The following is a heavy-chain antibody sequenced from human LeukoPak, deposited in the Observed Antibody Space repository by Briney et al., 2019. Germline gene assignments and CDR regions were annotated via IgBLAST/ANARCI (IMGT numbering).Heavy chain of an antibody. CDR2: ISAYNGNT. CDR3: ARDRGWGNYYDSSGYYLSGPSY. V-gene: IGHV1-18*01. J-gene: IGHJ4*02. D-gene: IGHD3-22*01. CDR1: GYTFTSYG. Sequence: ASVKVSCKASGYTFTSYGISWVRQAPGQGLEWMGWISAYNGNTNYAQKLEGRVTMTTEQHTSKAYMELRSLRPDDTAVYYCARDRGWGNYYDSSGYYLSGPSYWGQGTLVTVSS.